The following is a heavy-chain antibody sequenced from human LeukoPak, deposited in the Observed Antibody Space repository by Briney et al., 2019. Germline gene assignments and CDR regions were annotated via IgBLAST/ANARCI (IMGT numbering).Heavy chain of an antibody. V-gene: IGHV3-48*01. CDR2: ISGSSRTI. CDR3: ARPEIPEGVLWYYYMDV. D-gene: IGHD3-10*01. J-gene: IGHJ6*03. CDR1: GFTVSSNY. Sequence: PGGSLRLSCAASGFTVSSNYMSWVRQAPGKGLEWVSYISGSSRTIYYADSVRGRFTISRDDAKNSLYLQMNSLRAEDTAVYYCARPEIPEGVLWYYYMDVWGNGTTVTVSS.